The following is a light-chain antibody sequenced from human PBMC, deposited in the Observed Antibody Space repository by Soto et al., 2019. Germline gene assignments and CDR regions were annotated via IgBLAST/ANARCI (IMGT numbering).Light chain of an antibody. CDR2: GAS. Sequence: EIVLVQSPGTLSLSPGDRATLSCRASQSVSNNYLAWYQQKPGQAPRLLIYGASSRATGVPDRFSGSGTGTDFSLTITRLEPKDFAVYYCQQYGVSPLMFTFGQGTKVGVK. J-gene: IGKJ2*01. CDR3: QQYGVSPLMFT. V-gene: IGKV3-20*01. CDR1: QSVSNNY.